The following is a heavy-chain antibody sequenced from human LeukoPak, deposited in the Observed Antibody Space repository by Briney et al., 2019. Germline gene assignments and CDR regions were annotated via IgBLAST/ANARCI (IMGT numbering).Heavy chain of an antibody. V-gene: IGHV1-46*01. Sequence: GASVKVSCKASGYTFTSYYMHWVRQAPGQGLEWMGIINPSGGSTSYAQKFQGRVTMTRDTSTSTVYMELSSLRSEDTAVYYCPRDLTNYGGNSDLDYRGQGTLVTVSS. D-gene: IGHD4-23*01. CDR2: INPSGGST. J-gene: IGHJ4*02. CDR3: PRDLTNYGGNSDLDY. CDR1: GYTFTSYY.